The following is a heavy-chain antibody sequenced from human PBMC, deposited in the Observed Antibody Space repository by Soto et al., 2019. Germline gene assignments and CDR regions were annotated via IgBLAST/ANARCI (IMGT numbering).Heavy chain of an antibody. CDR2: IYPGDSDT. V-gene: IGHV5-51*01. J-gene: IGHJ6*01. CDR1: GYSFTSYW. D-gene: IGHD2-2*01. Sequence: GESLKISCKGSGYSFTSYWIGWVRQMPGKGLEWMGIIYPGDSDTRYSPSFQGQVTISADKSISTAYLQWSSLKASDTAMYYCAITCSSTSCPSYNYYGMGVWGQGTTVTVSS. CDR3: AITCSSTSCPSYNYYGMGV.